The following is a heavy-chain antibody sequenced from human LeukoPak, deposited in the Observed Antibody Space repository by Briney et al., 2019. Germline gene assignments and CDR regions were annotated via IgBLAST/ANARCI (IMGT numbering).Heavy chain of an antibody. Sequence: GGSLRLSCAASGFTFSSYAMHWVRQALGKGLEWVAVISYDGSNKYYADSVKGRFTISRDNSKNTLYLQMNSLRAEDTAVYYCARDGIPWFGESNYFDYWGQGTLVTVSS. V-gene: IGHV3-30*01. CDR3: ARDGIPWFGESNYFDY. D-gene: IGHD3-10*01. CDR1: GFTFSSYA. J-gene: IGHJ4*02. CDR2: ISYDGSNK.